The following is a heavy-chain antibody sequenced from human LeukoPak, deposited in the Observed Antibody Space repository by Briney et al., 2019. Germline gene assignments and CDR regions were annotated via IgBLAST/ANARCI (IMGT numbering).Heavy chain of an antibody. J-gene: IGHJ4*02. Sequence: PGGSLRLSCAASGFTFSDYYMSWIRQAPGKGLEWVSSISSSSSYTNYADSVKGRFTISRDNAKNSLYLQMNSLRAEDTAVYYCARSPRIAAAGSYFDYWGQGTLVTVSS. V-gene: IGHV3-11*06. CDR3: ARSPRIAAAGSYFDY. CDR1: GFTFSDYY. CDR2: ISSSSSYT. D-gene: IGHD6-13*01.